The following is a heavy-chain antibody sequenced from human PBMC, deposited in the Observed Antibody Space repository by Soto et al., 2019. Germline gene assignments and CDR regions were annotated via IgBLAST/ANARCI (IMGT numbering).Heavy chain of an antibody. CDR3: ARLGVTTSVYYYTMDV. V-gene: IGHV1-18*04. CDR1: GFGLINYG. D-gene: IGHD4-4*01. Sequence: GASVKVSCKASGFGLINYGFTWVRQAPGQGLEWMGWISAYNGNTIYAQNLQGRLTMTRDTSTSTACMELRSLRSDDTAVYYCARLGVTTSVYYYTMDVWGQGTTVTVSS. J-gene: IGHJ6*02. CDR2: ISAYNGNT.